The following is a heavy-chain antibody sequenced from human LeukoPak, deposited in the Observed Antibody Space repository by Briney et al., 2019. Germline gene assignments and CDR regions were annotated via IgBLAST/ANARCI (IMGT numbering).Heavy chain of an antibody. CDR1: GFTFSSYC. D-gene: IGHD3-9*01. CDR3: ARDRSNDILTGYYSPERKRPFDY. Sequence: PGGSLRLSCAASGFTFSSYCMNWVRQAPGKGLAWVSSISSNSSYINYADSVKGRFTISRDNAKNSLYLQMNSLIAEDTAVYYCARDRSNDILTGYYSPERKRPFDYWGQGTLVSVSS. J-gene: IGHJ4*02. V-gene: IGHV3-21*01. CDR2: ISSNSSYI.